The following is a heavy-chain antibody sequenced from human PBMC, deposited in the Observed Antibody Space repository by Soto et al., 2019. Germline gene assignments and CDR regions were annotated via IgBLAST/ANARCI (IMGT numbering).Heavy chain of an antibody. Sequence: PGGSLRLSCAVSGFTLSSYGMSWVRQAPGKGLEWVSSITGGSGSTYYADSVKGRFSISRDTSTNTLYLQMNSLRAEDTAVYHCAKDHRGNPYGHGYWGQGTLVTVSS. D-gene: IGHD4-17*01. CDR3: AKDHRGNPYGHGY. J-gene: IGHJ4*02. V-gene: IGHV3-23*01. CDR1: GFTLSSYG. CDR2: ITGGSGST.